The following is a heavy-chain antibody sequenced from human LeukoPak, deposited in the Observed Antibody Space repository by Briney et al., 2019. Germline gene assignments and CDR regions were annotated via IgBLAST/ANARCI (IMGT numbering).Heavy chain of an antibody. D-gene: IGHD3-9*01. CDR2: INPNSGGT. V-gene: IGHV1-2*06. J-gene: IGHJ1*01. Sequence: ASVKVSCKASGYTFTSCYMHWVRQAPGQGLEWMGRINPNSGGTNYAQKFQGRVTMTRDTSISTAYMELSRLRSDDTAVYYCARGRHVLRYFDWSGEYFQHWGQGTLVTVSS. CDR3: ARGRHVLRYFDWSGEYFQH. CDR1: GYTFTSCY.